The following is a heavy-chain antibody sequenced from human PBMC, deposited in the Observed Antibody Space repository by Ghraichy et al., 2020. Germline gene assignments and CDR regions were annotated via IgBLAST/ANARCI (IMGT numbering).Heavy chain of an antibody. CDR1: GFTFSSYW. V-gene: IGHV3-74*01. Sequence: GESLNISCAASGFTFSSYWMHWVRQAPGKGLVWVSRINGDGSSTSYADSVKGRFTISRDNAKNTLYLQMNSLRAEDTAVYYCARGFGYCSSTSCYTNFQHWGQGTLVTVSS. CDR3: ARGFGYCSSTSCYTNFQH. D-gene: IGHD2-2*02. CDR2: INGDGSST. J-gene: IGHJ1*01.